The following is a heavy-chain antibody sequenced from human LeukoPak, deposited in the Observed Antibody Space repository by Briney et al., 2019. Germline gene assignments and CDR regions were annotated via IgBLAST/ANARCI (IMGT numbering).Heavy chain of an antibody. CDR2: IWSA. CDR1: GGSITNYY. CDR3: ARAPPWDRPFDF. J-gene: IGHJ4*02. Sequence: SETLSLTCTGSGGSITNYYWNWIRQPAGKGLEWIGRIWSANYNPSLESRVTMSVDTSKNQFSLNLTSVTAADTAVYYCARAPPWDRPFDFWGQGTLFTVSS. D-gene: IGHD1-26*01. V-gene: IGHV4-4*07.